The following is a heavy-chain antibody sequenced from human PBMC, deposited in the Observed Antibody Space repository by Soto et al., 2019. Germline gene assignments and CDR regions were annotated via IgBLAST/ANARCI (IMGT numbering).Heavy chain of an antibody. D-gene: IGHD3-10*01. V-gene: IGHV1-69*13. CDR1: GGTFSSYA. J-gene: IGHJ3*02. Sequence: SVKVSCKASGGTFSSYAISWVRQAPGQGLEWMGGIIPIFGTANYAQKFQGRVTITADESTSTAYMELSSLRSEDTAVYYCAREMGYYYGSGSYFDIWGQGTMVTVSS. CDR3: AREMGYYYGSGSYFDI. CDR2: IIPIFGTA.